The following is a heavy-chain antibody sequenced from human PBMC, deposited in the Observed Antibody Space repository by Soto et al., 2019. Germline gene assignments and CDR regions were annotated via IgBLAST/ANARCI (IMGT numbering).Heavy chain of an antibody. J-gene: IGHJ1*01. CDR1: GGSISRGGYY. CDR2: IYYSGST. Sequence: QVQLQESGPGLVKPSQTLSLTCTVSGGSISRGGYYWIWIRQHPGKGLEWIGYIYYSGSTYYNPSLKSRVTISVDTSKNQFSLKLSSVTAADTAVYYCARAEDDYVWGSYRSEYFQHWGQGTLVTVSS. D-gene: IGHD3-16*02. CDR3: ARAEDDYVWGSYRSEYFQH. V-gene: IGHV4-31*03.